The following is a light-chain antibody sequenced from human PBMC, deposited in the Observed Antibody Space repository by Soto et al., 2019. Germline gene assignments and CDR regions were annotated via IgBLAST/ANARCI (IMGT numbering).Light chain of an antibody. CDR2: NDI. J-gene: IGLJ6*01. CDR1: SSNIGTTT. CDR3: AAWDDSLSGCV. V-gene: IGLV1-44*01. Sequence: QSVLTQPPSTSGTPGQRVTISCSGSSSNIGTTTVNWYQHLPGTAPKLLIYNDIQRPSGVPDRFSGSKSGTSASLAISGLQSEDEADYYCAAWDDSLSGCVFGTGTQLTVL.